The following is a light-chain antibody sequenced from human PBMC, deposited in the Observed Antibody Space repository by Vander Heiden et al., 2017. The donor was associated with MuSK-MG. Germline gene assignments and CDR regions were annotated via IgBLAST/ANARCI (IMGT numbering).Light chain of an antibody. V-gene: IGKV1-39*01. CDR2: AAS. J-gene: IGKJ4*01. CDR1: QSISDY. CDR3: QQSYSTPQT. Sequence: DIQMTQSPSSLSTSVGDRVTITCRASQSISDYLNWYQQKPGKAPNLLIYAASSLQSGVPSRFSGSGSGTDFTLTISRLQPEDFATYYCQQSYSTPQTFGGGTKVEIK.